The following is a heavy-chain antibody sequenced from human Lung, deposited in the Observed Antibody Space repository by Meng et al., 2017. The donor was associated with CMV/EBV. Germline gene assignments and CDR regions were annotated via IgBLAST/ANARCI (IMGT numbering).Heavy chain of an antibody. D-gene: IGHD6-19*01. J-gene: IGHJ4*02. CDR3: ARVIAVAGTAPFDY. Sequence: ASVKVSCKASGYTFTGYYIHWVRQAPGQGLGWMGCIYPNTGGAKYAQKFQGRVTMTRDTSISTAYMELSSLRSDDTAVYYCARVIAVAGTAPFDYWGQGTLVTVSS. V-gene: IGHV1-2*02. CDR2: IYPNTGGA. CDR1: GYTFTGYY.